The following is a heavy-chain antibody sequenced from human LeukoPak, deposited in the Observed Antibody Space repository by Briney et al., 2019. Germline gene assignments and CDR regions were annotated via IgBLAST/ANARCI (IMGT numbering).Heavy chain of an antibody. CDR3: ARDLLVSDY. V-gene: IGHV3-21*01. D-gene: IGHD2-2*01. Sequence: GGSLRLSCAASGFTFSDYDMNWVRQAPGKGLEWVSSISSSSIYVSYADSVKGRFTISRDNAKNTLYLQMNSLRAEDTAVYYCARDLLVSDYWGQGTLVTVSS. J-gene: IGHJ4*02. CDR1: GFTFSDYD. CDR2: ISSSSIYV.